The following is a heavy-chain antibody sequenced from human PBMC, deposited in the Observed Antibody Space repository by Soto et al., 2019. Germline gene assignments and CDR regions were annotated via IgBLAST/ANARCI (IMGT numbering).Heavy chain of an antibody. V-gene: IGHV3-30-3*01. Sequence: GGSLRLSCAASGFTFSSYAMHWVRQAPGKGLEWVAVISYDGSNKYYADSVKGRFTISRDNSKNTLYLQMNSLRAEDTAVYYCARDYRKRVLRYFDWLPDAFDTWGQGTMVTVSS. D-gene: IGHD3-9*01. CDR2: ISYDGSNK. CDR1: GFTFSSYA. J-gene: IGHJ3*02. CDR3: ARDYRKRVLRYFDWLPDAFDT.